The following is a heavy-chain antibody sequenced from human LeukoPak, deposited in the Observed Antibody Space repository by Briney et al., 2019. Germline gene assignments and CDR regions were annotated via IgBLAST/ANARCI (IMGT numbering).Heavy chain of an antibody. V-gene: IGHV3-21*01. CDR3: ARVRYDYGDYRMGFDY. CDR1: GFTFSSYS. J-gene: IGHJ4*02. Sequence: NAGGSLRLSCAASGFTFSSYSMNWVRQAPGKGLEWVSSISSSSSYIYYADSVKGRFTISRDNAKNSLYLQMNSLRAEDTAVYYCARVRYDYGDYRMGFDYWGQGTLVTVSS. D-gene: IGHD4-17*01. CDR2: ISSSSSYI.